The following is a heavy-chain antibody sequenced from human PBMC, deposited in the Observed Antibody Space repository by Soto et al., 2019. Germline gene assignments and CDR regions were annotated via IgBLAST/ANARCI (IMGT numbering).Heavy chain of an antibody. CDR1: GGTFSSYT. D-gene: IGHD2-2*01. V-gene: IGHV1-69*02. Sequence: QVQLVQSGAEVKKPGSSVKVSCKASGGTFSSYTISWVRQAPGQGLEWMGRIIPILGIANYAQKFQGRVTSTEDKSTSTYYMELSSLRSDDTAVYYCARYFPDDCSSTSCHDYYYYYMDVWGKGTTVTVSS. CDR3: ARYFPDDCSSTSCHDYYYYYMDV. CDR2: IIPILGIA. J-gene: IGHJ6*03.